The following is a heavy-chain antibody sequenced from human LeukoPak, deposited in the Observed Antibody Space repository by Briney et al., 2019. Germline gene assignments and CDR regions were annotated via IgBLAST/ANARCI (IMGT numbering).Heavy chain of an antibody. CDR2: IYYSGGT. V-gene: IGHV4-59*01. J-gene: IGHJ4*02. CDR3: ARLQGDSTAVFDY. D-gene: IGHD2-21*01. Sequence: SGTLSLTCTVSGGSISGDYWSWIRQPPGKGLEWVAYIYYSGGTNYNPSLKSRVTISVDTSKNQFSLRLTSVTAADTAVYYCARLQGDSTAVFDYWGRGTLVSVSS. CDR1: GGSISGDY.